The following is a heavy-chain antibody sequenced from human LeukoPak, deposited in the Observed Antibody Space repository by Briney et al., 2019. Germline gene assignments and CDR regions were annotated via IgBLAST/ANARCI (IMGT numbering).Heavy chain of an antibody. CDR2: ISSSSSYI. CDR3: ARGLGAYCSGGSCTFDN. Sequence: GGSLRLSCSASEFTFSIYSMNWVPQSPGKGLEWVSSISSSSSYIYYADSVKGRFTISRDNAKNRLYLQMSSLRAEDTAVYYCARGLGAYCSGGSCTFDNWGQGTLVTVSS. V-gene: IGHV3-21*06. CDR1: EFTFSIYS. D-gene: IGHD2-15*01. J-gene: IGHJ4*02.